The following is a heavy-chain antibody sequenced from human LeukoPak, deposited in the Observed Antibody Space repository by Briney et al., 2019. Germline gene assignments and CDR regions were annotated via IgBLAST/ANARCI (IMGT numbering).Heavy chain of an antibody. D-gene: IGHD2-15*01. V-gene: IGHV4-59*01. CDR3: ARAYCSGGSCYSGY. J-gene: IGHJ4*02. CDR1: GGSISSYY. Sequence: SETLSLTCTVSGGSISSYYWSWIRQPPGKGLEWIGYIYYSGSTNYNPSLKSRVTISVGTSKNQFSLKLSSVTAADTAVYYCARAYCSGGSCYSGYWGQGTLVTVSS. CDR2: IYYSGST.